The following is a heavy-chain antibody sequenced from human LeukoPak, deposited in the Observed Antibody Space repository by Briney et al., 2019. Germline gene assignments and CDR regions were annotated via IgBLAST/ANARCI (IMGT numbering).Heavy chain of an antibody. V-gene: IGHV3-30*04. CDR1: GFTFSSYA. Sequence: GGPLRLSCVASGFTFSSYAMHWVRQAPGKGLEWVAVISYDGSNKYYADSVKGRFTISRDNSKNTLYLQMNCLRAEDTAVYYCAREGYSSGWYDYWGQGTLVTVSS. CDR3: AREGYSSGWYDY. J-gene: IGHJ4*02. CDR2: ISYDGSNK. D-gene: IGHD6-19*01.